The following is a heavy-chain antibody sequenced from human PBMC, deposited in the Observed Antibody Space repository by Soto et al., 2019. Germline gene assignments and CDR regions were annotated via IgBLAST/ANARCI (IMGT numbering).Heavy chain of an antibody. CDR3: ARYYSRPTSAGNWYFDL. CDR1: GFTFSDFY. CDR2: ISSSGSTM. V-gene: IGHV3-11*01. Sequence: PGGSLRLSCAASGFTFSDFYMSWIRQAPGKGLEWVSYISSSGSTMYYADSVKGRFTISRDNAKNSLYLHMNSLRADDTAVYYCARYYSRPTSAGNWYFDLWGRGTLVTVSS. J-gene: IGHJ2*01. D-gene: IGHD6-13*01.